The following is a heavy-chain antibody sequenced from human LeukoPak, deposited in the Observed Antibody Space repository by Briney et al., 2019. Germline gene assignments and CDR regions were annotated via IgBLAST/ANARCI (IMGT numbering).Heavy chain of an antibody. J-gene: IGHJ4*02. CDR2: ISYSGST. V-gene: IGHV4-59*01. Sequence: PSETLSFTCTVSGVSISSYYWSWIRQPPGKGLDWIGYISYSGSTNYNPSLKSRVTISVDTSKNQFSLKLSSVTAADTAVYYCARDHGSGWTWAYDYWGQGTLVTVSS. CDR1: GVSISSYY. D-gene: IGHD6-19*01. CDR3: ARDHGSGWTWAYDY.